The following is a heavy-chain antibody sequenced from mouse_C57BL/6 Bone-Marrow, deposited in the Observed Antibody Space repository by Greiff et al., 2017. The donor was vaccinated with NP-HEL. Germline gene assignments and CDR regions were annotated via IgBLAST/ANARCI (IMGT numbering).Heavy chain of an antibody. V-gene: IGHV1-15*01. CDR2: IDPETGGT. D-gene: IGHD2-1*01. Sequence: QVQLKESGAELVRPGASVTLSCKASGYTFTDYEMHWVKQTPVHGLEWIGAIDPETGGTAYNQKFKGKAILTADKSSSTAYMELRSLTSEDSAVYYCTRGVYGNCWDYWGQGTTLTVSS. J-gene: IGHJ2*01. CDR1: GYTFTDYE. CDR3: TRGVYGNCWDY.